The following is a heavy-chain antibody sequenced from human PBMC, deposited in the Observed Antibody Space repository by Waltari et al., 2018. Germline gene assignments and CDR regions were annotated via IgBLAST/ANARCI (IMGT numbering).Heavy chain of an antibody. CDR1: GYGFTTYW. V-gene: IGHV5-51*01. CDR3: ARRSLTSSSDY. J-gene: IGHJ4*02. CDR2: IHPGDSST. Sequence: EVHLVQSGAEVKKPGDSLNISCKASGYGFTTYWIGWVRQMPGKGLEWMGIIHPGDSSTAYTLPFQGQVTISVDKSINTAYLQWSSLKVSDTAIYYCARRSLTSSSDYWGQGTLVAVSS.